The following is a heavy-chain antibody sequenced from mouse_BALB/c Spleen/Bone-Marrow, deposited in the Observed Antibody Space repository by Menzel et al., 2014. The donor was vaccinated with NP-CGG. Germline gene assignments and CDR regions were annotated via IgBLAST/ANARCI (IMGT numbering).Heavy chain of an antibody. D-gene: IGHD2-4*01. CDR1: GFSLTSYG. J-gene: IGHJ3*01. CDR2: IWADGST. CDR3: ARDYDYVSWFAY. V-gene: IGHV2-9*02. Sequence: VKLMESGPGLVAPSQSLSITCTVSGFSLTSYGVHWVRQPPGKGLEWLGVIWADGSTNYNSALMSRLSTSKDNSKSQVFLKMNSLQTDDTAMYYCARDYDYVSWFAYWGQGTLVTVSA.